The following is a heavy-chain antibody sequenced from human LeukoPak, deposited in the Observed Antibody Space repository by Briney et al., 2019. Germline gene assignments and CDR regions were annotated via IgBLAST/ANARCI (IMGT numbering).Heavy chain of an antibody. Sequence: SVKVSCKASGYTFTSYYMHCVRQAPGQGLEWMGIIHPSGGSTSYAQKFQVRVTMTRDTSTSTVYMELSSLRSEDTAVYYCARAHLHYGDSIHDLDYWGQGTLVTVSS. D-gene: IGHD4-17*01. CDR3: ARAHLHYGDSIHDLDY. J-gene: IGHJ4*02. V-gene: IGHV1-46*01. CDR2: IHPSGGST. CDR1: GYTFTSYY.